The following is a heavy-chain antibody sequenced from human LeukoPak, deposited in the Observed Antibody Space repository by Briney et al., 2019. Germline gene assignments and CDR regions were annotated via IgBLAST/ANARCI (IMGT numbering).Heavy chain of an antibody. CDR2: IYPGASDT. CDR3: ARPTSGSSWFSYWYFDL. J-gene: IGHJ2*01. V-gene: IGHV5-51*01. CDR1: GYSFTSYW. Sequence: GESLKISCKGSGYSFTSYWIGWVRQMPGKGLECMEIIYPGASDTRYSPSFQGQVTISADKSISTAYLQWSSLKASDTAMYYCARPTSGSSWFSYWYFDLWGRGTLVTVSS. D-gene: IGHD6-13*01.